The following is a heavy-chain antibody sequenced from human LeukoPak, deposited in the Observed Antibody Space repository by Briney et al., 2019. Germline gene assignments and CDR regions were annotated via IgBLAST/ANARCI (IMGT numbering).Heavy chain of an antibody. CDR1: GGTFSSYA. CDR2: IIPIFGTA. J-gene: IGHJ6*02. CDR3: ARSKLERCYYYGMDV. D-gene: IGHD1-1*01. Sequence: SVKVSCKASGGTFSSYAISWVRQAPGQGLEWMGGIIPIFGTANYAQKFQGRVTITADESTSTAYMELSSLRSEDTAVYYCARSKLERCYYYGMDVWGQGTTVTVSS. V-gene: IGHV1-69*13.